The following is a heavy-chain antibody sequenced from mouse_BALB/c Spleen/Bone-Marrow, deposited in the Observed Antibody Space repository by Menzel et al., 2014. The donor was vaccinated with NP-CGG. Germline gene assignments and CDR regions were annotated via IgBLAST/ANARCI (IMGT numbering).Heavy chain of an antibody. D-gene: IGHD1-1*01. J-gene: IGHJ2*01. Sequence: VQLVESGAELVRPGASVKLSCKASGYTFTSYWINWVKQRPGQGLEWIGNICPSDSYTNYNQKFKDKATLTVDKSSSTAYMQLSSPTPEDSAVYYCTRSYGSSYEYYFDYWGQGTTLTVSS. CDR3: TRSYGSSYEYYFDY. CDR2: ICPSDSYT. V-gene: IGHV1-69*02. CDR1: GYTFTSYW.